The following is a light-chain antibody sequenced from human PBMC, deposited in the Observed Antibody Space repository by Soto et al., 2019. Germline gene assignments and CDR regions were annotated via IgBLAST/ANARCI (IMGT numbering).Light chain of an antibody. J-gene: IGKJ1*01. CDR3: QQYGSSPRT. CDR1: QSVSSSY. CDR2: GAS. Sequence: EIVLTQSPGTLSLSPGERATLSSRASQSVSSSYLAWYQQKPGQAPRLLIYGASSRATGIPDGFSGSGSGTDFTLTISRLEPEDFAVYYCQQYGSSPRTFGQGTKVEIK. V-gene: IGKV3-20*01.